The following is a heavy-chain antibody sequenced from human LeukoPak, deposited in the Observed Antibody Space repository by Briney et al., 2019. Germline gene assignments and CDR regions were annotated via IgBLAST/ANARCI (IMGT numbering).Heavy chain of an antibody. D-gene: IGHD3-16*01. CDR3: ARGGGLDV. Sequence: GGSLRLSCAASGFTFKNYWMSWVRQAPGKGLEWVANIKQDESQKYYADSVKGRFTISRDNAKNSLYLQMSNLRAEDTAVYFCARGGGLDVWGQGATVTVSS. CDR2: IKQDESQK. V-gene: IGHV3-7*03. J-gene: IGHJ6*02. CDR1: GFTFKNYW.